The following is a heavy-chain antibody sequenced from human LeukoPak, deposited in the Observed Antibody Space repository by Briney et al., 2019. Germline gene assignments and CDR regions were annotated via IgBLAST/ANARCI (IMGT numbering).Heavy chain of an antibody. J-gene: IGHJ6*03. CDR3: AREPLRYDSGSYSLDYYYYMDV. D-gene: IGHD1-26*01. CDR1: GFTFSSYG. Sequence: PGRSLRLSCAASGFTFSSYGMHWVRQAPGKGLEWVAVISYDGSNKYYADSVKGRFTISGDNAKNSLYLQMNSLRAEDTAVYYCAREPLRYDSGSYSLDYYYYMDVWGKGTTVTVSS. V-gene: IGHV3-30*03. CDR2: ISYDGSNK.